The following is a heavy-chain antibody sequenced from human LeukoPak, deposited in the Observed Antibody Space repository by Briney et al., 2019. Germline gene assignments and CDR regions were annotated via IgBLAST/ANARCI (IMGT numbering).Heavy chain of an antibody. J-gene: IGHJ4*02. CDR3: AKDRVEVTYFDY. CDR1: GFTFSSYG. V-gene: IGHV3-30*18. CDR2: ISYGGSNK. D-gene: IGHD2-21*02. Sequence: PGRSLRLSCAAPGFTFSSYGMHWVRQAPGKGLEWVAVISYGGSNKYYTDSVKGRFTISRDNSKNTLYLQMNSLRAEDTAVYYCAKDRVEVTYFDYWGQGTLVTVSS.